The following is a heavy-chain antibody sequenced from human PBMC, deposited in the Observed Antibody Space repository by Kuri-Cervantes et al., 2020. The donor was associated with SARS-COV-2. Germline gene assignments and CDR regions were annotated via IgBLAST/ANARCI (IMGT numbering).Heavy chain of an antibody. J-gene: IGHJ4*02. CDR3: AREPSFGDGGGYFKD. V-gene: IGHV1-69*06. Sequence: SVKVSCKASGGTFSNNAIAWVRQAPGQGLEWVGGIIPLFGTPNHAQRFQGRVTIIADKSTSTVYMELSSLRPEDTAVYYCAREPSFGDGGGYFKDWGQGTPVTVSS. CDR2: IIPLFGTP. D-gene: IGHD3-22*01. CDR1: GGTFSNNA.